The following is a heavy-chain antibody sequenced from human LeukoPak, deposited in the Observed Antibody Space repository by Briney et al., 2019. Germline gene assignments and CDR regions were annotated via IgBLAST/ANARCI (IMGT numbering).Heavy chain of an antibody. J-gene: IGHJ4*02. V-gene: IGHV4-59*08. D-gene: IGHD2-15*01. CDR2: IYHSGNT. CDR3: ARREGYCSGGSCYHYFDY. Sequence: PSETLSLTCTVSGGSISSYYWSWIRQPPGKRLEWIGHIYHSGNTNYNPSLKSRVTISVDKSKNQFSLKLSSVTAADTAVYYCARREGYCSGGSCYHYFDYWGQGTLVTVSS. CDR1: GGSISSYY.